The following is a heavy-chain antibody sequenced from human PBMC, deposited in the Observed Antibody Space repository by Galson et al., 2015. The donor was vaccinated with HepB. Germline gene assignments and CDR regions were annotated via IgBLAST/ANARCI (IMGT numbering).Heavy chain of an antibody. CDR3: ARGADIWGWFDY. D-gene: IGHD3-9*01. CDR1: SYG. Sequence: SYGISWVRQAPGQGLEWMGWISAYNGSTNYAQKLQGRVTMTTDTSTSTAYMELRSLRSDDTAVYYCARGADIWGWFDYWGQGTLVTVSS. CDR2: ISAYNGST. V-gene: IGHV1-18*01. J-gene: IGHJ4*02.